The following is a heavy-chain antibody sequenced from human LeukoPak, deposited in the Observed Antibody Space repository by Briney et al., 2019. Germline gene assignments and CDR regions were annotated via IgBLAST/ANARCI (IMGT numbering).Heavy chain of an antibody. CDR3: ARDLDYEWN. V-gene: IGHV3-23*01. J-gene: IGHJ4*02. D-gene: IGHD4-17*01. Sequence: GGSLRLSCAASGFTFSSYAMSWVRQAPGKGLEWVSAISGSGGSTYYADSVKGRFTISRDNAKNSLYLQMNSLRDEDTAVYYCARDLDYEWNWGQGTLVTVSS. CDR1: GFTFSSYA. CDR2: ISGSGGST.